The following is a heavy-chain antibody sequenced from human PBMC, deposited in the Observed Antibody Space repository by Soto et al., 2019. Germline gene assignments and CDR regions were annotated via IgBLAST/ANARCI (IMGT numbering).Heavy chain of an antibody. Sequence: VAVISYDGSNKYYAGSVKGRFTISRDNSKNTLYLQMNSLRAEDTAVYYCARDPYGSGSYCFDYWGQGTLVTVSS. D-gene: IGHD3-10*01. CDR2: ISYDGSNK. CDR3: ARDPYGSGSYCFDY. V-gene: IGHV3-30-3*01. J-gene: IGHJ4*02.